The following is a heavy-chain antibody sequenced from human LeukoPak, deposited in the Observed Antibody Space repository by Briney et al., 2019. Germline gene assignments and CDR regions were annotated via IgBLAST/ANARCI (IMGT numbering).Heavy chain of an antibody. CDR1: GYTFTGYY. D-gene: IGHD6-13*01. V-gene: IGHV1-2*02. Sequence: GASVKVSCKASGYTFTGYYMHWVRQARGQGLEWMGWINPNSGGTNYAQKFQGRVTMTRDTSISTAYMELSRLGSDDTAVYYCAREGAAGYYYYMDVWGKGTTVTVSS. CDR2: INPNSGGT. CDR3: AREGAAGYYYYMDV. J-gene: IGHJ6*03.